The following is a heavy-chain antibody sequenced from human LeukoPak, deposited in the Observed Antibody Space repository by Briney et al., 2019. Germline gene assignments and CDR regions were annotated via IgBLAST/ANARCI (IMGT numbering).Heavy chain of an antibody. CDR2: ISSSGSTI. CDR1: GFTFSSYE. Sequence: QSGGSLRLSCAASGFTFSSYEMSWVRQAPGKGLEWVSYISSSGSTIYYADSVKGRFTISRDNAKNSLYLQMNSLRAEDTAVYYCASSSGYYSPGYYFDYWGQGTLVTVSS. V-gene: IGHV3-48*03. D-gene: IGHD3-22*01. J-gene: IGHJ4*02. CDR3: ASSSGYYSPGYYFDY.